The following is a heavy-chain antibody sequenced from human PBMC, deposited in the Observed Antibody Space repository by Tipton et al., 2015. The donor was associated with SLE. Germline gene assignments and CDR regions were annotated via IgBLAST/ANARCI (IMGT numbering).Heavy chain of an antibody. J-gene: IGHJ4*02. CDR2: IYYSGTT. CDR1: SYSISSGYY. V-gene: IGHV4-38-2*02. Sequence: TLSLTCTVSSYSISSGYYWGWIRQPPGKGLEWIGSIYHSGSIYYSGTTYYNPSLESRVTISADTFKNQFSLKVTSVTAADTAVYFCARIHPNNYGDYGPFDYWGQGILVTVSS. D-gene: IGHD4-17*01. CDR3: ARIHPNNYGDYGPFDY.